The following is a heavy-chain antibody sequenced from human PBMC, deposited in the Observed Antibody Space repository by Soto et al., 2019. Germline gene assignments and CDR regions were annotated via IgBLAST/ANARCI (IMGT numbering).Heavy chain of an antibody. J-gene: IGHJ4*02. CDR1: GYTFTDYY. D-gene: IGHD2-15*01. CDR3: ASEDCRNTNCLKGFDY. Sequence: QVPMVQSGAEVKKPGDSVKVSCKASGYTFTDYYMHWVRQAPGQGFEWGGGINPESGNPKYVPKFQGRVTVTRDTSTSTAYMELNRLTSDDTAVYYCASEDCRNTNCLKGFDYWGQGTLVTVSS. CDR2: INPESGNP. V-gene: IGHV1-2*02.